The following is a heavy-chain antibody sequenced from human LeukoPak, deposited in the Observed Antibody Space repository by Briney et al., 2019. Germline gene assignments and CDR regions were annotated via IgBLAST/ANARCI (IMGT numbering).Heavy chain of an antibody. J-gene: IGHJ4*02. CDR3: ARDRGGGYFDY. D-gene: IGHD3-10*01. V-gene: IGHV3-7*01. CDR1: GFSFGSYW. CDR2: IKQDGSVE. Sequence: GGSLRLSCAASGFSFGSYWMSWLRQAPGKGLEWVANIKQDGSVEYYVDSVKGRFTISRDNVKNSLCLQMNSLGDEDTAVYYCARDRGGGYFDYWGQGTLVTVYS.